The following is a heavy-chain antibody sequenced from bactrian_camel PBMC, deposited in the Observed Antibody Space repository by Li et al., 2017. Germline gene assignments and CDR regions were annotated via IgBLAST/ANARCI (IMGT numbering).Heavy chain of an antibody. D-gene: IGHD3*01. CDR1: GFTFSRVG. V-gene: IGHV3S20*01. J-gene: IGHJ4*01. CDR2: IWTADGST. Sequence: HVQLVESGGGLVQPGGSLRLSCAASGFTFSRVGMSWVRQAPGKGLEWVSSIWTADGSTFYADSVKGRFTISQDKASNTLYLQMNSLKPEDTAMYYCASDPDAGYCLGPHPLAWYNDQGPGTQVTVS.